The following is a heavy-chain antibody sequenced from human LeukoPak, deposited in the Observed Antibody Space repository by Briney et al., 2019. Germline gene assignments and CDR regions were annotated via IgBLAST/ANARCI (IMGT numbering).Heavy chain of an antibody. D-gene: IGHD5-18*01. Sequence: GRSLRLSCAASGFTFSSYGMHWVRQAPGKGLEWVAVIWYDGSNKYYVDSVKGRFTISRDNSKNTLYLQMNSLRAEDTAVYYCARGVGGYSYGTDYWGQGTLVTVSS. CDR1: GFTFSSYG. CDR2: IWYDGSNK. V-gene: IGHV3-33*01. J-gene: IGHJ4*02. CDR3: ARGVGGYSYGTDY.